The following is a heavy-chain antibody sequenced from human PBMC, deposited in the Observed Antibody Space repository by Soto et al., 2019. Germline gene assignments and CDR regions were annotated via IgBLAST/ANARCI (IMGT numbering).Heavy chain of an antibody. Sequence: SETLSLTCTVSGDSISTFYRGWMRQSPGKELEWIGYVYYTGSTNYNPSLKSRVTISVDRSKNQFSLKLTSANAADTAVYYCARGRTVRNYADDSSDYFYLFDYWGQGTQVTVSS. D-gene: IGHD3-22*01. V-gene: IGHV4-59*01. CDR1: GDSISTFY. CDR3: ARGRTVRNYADDSSDYFYLFDY. CDR2: VYYTGST. J-gene: IGHJ4*02.